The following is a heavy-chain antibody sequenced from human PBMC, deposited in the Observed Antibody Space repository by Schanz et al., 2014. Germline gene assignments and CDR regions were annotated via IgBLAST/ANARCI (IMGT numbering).Heavy chain of an antibody. CDR3: ARAGYCASVSCSLFVSDY. CDR2: ISWNSGTI. J-gene: IGHJ4*02. Sequence: EVQLVESGGGLVQPGKSLRLSCAASGFTFDKYAMHWVRQAPGKGLEWVSVISWNSGTIGYADSVKGRFTISRDNAKNSLYLQMNSLRADDTAEYYCARAGYCASVSCSLFVSDYWGQGTLVNVSS. D-gene: IGHD2-2*03. CDR1: GFTFDKYA. V-gene: IGHV3-9*01.